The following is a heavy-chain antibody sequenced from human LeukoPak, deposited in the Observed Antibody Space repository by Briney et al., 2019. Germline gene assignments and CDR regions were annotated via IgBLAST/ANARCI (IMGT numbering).Heavy chain of an antibody. Sequence: SETLSLTCTVSGGSISSSSYYWGWIRQPPGKGLEWIGSIYYSGSTNYNPSLKSRVTISVDTSKNQFSLKLSSVTAADTAVYYCARQVRSIAAAGRGKWFDPWGQGTLVTVSS. CDR3: ARQVRSIAAAGRGKWFDP. CDR1: GGSISSSSYY. J-gene: IGHJ5*02. V-gene: IGHV4-39*01. D-gene: IGHD6-13*01. CDR2: IYYSGST.